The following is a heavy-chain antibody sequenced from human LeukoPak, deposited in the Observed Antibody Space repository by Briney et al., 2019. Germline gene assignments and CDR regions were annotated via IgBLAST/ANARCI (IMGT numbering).Heavy chain of an antibody. Sequence: SETLSLTCAVYGGSFSGYYWSWIRQPPGKGVEWIGEINHSGSTNYNPSLKSRVTISVDTSKNQFSLKLSSVTAADTAVYYCARMYDSSGYYRAGYFQHWGQGTLVTVSS. CDR1: GGSFSGYY. D-gene: IGHD3-22*01. V-gene: IGHV4-34*01. CDR2: INHSGST. CDR3: ARMYDSSGYYRAGYFQH. J-gene: IGHJ1*01.